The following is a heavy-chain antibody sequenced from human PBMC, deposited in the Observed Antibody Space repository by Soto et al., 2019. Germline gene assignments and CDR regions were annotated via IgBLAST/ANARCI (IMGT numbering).Heavy chain of an antibody. CDR2: IVDGGNDI. D-gene: IGHD5-12*01. V-gene: IGHV1-58*01. J-gene: IGHJ5*02. CDR1: GFSLARSA. CDR3: ARGGTVDNVVTWFDP. Sequence: SVKVSCKASGFSLARSAVQWVRQARGKRLEWIGWIVDGGNDIKHAQLFQDRVTITTDMSTNTAYMELSSLRSEDTAVYYCARGGTVDNVVTWFDPWGQGTLVTVSS.